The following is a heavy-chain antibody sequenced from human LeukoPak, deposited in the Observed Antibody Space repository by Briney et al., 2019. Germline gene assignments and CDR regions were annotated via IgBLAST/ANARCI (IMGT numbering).Heavy chain of an antibody. CDR2: IYSGGST. Sequence: SGGSLRLSCAASGFTVSSSYMSWVRQAPGKGLEWVSVIYSGGSTYYADSVRGRFTISRDNSKNTLYLQMNSLRAEDTAVYYCAREYYYGSGSSYYYYYGMDVWGQGTTVTVSS. CDR1: GFTVSSSY. V-gene: IGHV3-66*01. D-gene: IGHD3-10*01. CDR3: AREYYYGSGSSYYYYYGMDV. J-gene: IGHJ6*02.